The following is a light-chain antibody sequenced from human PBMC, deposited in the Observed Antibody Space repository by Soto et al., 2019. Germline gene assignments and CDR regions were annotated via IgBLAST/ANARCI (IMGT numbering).Light chain of an antibody. CDR2: AAS. CDR1: QGISSY. CDR3: QQYYSYPLT. V-gene: IGKV1-8*01. Sequence: AIRMTQSPSSLSASTGDRVTITCRASQGISSYLAWYQQKPGKAPKLLIYAASTLQSGFPSRFSGSGSGTDFTLTIGCLQSEDFATYYCQQYYSYPLTFGGGTKVEIK. J-gene: IGKJ4*01.